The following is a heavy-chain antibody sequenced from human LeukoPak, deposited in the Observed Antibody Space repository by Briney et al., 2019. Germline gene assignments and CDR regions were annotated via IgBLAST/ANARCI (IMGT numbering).Heavy chain of an antibody. V-gene: IGHV3-48*04. CDR2: ISRGSTTI. CDR1: GFTFSSYS. D-gene: IGHD4-17*01. Sequence: GGSLRLSCAASGFTFSSYSMNWVRQAPGKGLEWVSYISRGSTTIYYVDSVKGRFTISRDDAKNSLYLQMNSLRAEDTAVYYCASLHWARNTVTFDYWGQGALVTVSS. J-gene: IGHJ4*02. CDR3: ASLHWARNTVTFDY.